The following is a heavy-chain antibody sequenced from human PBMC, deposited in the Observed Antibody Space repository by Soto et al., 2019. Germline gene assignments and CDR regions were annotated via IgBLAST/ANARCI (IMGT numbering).Heavy chain of an antibody. CDR2: IYYSGST. CDR3: ASRTLNYYDSSGSDDAFDI. CDR1: GGSISSSSYY. Sequence: SETLSLTCTVSGGSISSSSYYWGWIHQPPGKGLEWIGSIYYSGSTYYNPSLKSRVTISVDTSKNQFSLKLSSVTAADTAVYYCASRTLNYYDSSGSDDAFDIWGQGTMVTVSS. J-gene: IGHJ3*02. D-gene: IGHD3-22*01. V-gene: IGHV4-39*01.